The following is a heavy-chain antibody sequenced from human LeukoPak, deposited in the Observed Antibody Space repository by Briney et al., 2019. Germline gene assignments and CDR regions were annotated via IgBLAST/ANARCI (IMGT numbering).Heavy chain of an antibody. J-gene: IGHJ4*02. CDR3: ARLGSGSTLDC. Sequence: PGGSLRLSCAASGFSSSSYWMHWVRQAPGKGLVWVSRISSDGSSTIYADSVKGRFTISRDNAKNTLYLQMNSLRAEDTAVYYCARLGSGSTLDCWGQGILVTVSS. V-gene: IGHV3-74*01. D-gene: IGHD3-10*01. CDR2: ISSDGSST. CDR1: GFSSSSYW.